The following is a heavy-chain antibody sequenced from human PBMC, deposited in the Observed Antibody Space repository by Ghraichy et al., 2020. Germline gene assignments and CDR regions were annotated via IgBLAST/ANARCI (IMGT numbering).Heavy chain of an antibody. CDR2: IYYSGST. CDR3: ARDSHCSSTSCYGYYGMDV. D-gene: IGHD2-2*01. Sequence: SETLSLTCTVSGGSISSYYWSWIRQPPGKGLEWIGYIYYSGSTNYNPSLKSRVTISVDTSKNQFSLKLSSVTAADTAVYYCARDSHCSSTSCYGYYGMDVWGQGTTVTVSS. CDR1: GGSISSYY. V-gene: IGHV4-59*01. J-gene: IGHJ6*02.